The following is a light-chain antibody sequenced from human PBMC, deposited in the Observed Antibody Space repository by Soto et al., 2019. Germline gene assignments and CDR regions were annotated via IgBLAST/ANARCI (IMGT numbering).Light chain of an antibody. CDR2: HVS. Sequence: SALTQPASVSGSPAQSITLSCTGTSSDVGAYNYVSWCQQHPAKIPKLMIYHVSNRPSGVSDRFSGSKSGNTASLTISGLQAEDEADYYCYSYTTSSTYVFGTGTKVTVL. CDR1: SSDVGAYNY. V-gene: IGLV2-14*01. J-gene: IGLJ1*01. CDR3: YSYTTSSTYV.